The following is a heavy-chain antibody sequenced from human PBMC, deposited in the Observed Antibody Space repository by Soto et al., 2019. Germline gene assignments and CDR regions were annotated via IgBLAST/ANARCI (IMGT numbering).Heavy chain of an antibody. Sequence: GGSLRLSCAASGFTFSSYAMSWVRQAPGKGLEWVSAISGSGGSTYYADSVKGRFTISRDNSKNTLYLQMNSLRAEDTAVYYCAAKSVTRSTYYFDYWGQGTLVTVSA. D-gene: IGHD4-4*01. J-gene: IGHJ4*02. CDR3: AAKSVTRSTYYFDY. V-gene: IGHV3-23*01. CDR2: ISGSGGST. CDR1: GFTFSSYA.